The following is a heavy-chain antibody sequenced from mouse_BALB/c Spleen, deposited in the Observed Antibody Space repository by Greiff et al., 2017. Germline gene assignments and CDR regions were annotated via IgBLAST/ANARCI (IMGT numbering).Heavy chain of an antibody. Sequence: QVQLQQSGAELMKPGASVKISCKATGYTFSSYWIEWVKQRPGHGLEWIGEILPGSGSTNYNEKFKGKATFTADTSSNTAYMQLSSLTSEDSAVYYCARRGKYGYDDGDYFDYWGQGTTLTVSS. V-gene: IGHV1-9*01. CDR2: ILPGSGST. CDR3: ARRGKYGYDDGDYFDY. J-gene: IGHJ2*01. CDR1: GYTFSSYW. D-gene: IGHD2-2*01.